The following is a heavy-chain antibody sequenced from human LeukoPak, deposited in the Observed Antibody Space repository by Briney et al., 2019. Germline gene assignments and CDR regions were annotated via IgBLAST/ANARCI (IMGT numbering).Heavy chain of an antibody. CDR1: GFTFSSYG. CDR3: GKDLPYGDYFRFDY. J-gene: IGHJ4*02. Sequence: GGSLRLSCAGSGFTFSSYGMSWVRQAPGKGLEWVSAMNGGGGSTYYADSVRGRFTISRDNSKNTLYLQMNSLRAEDTAVYYCGKDLPYGDYFRFDYWGQGTLVTVSS. V-gene: IGHV3-23*01. D-gene: IGHD4-17*01. CDR2: MNGGGGST.